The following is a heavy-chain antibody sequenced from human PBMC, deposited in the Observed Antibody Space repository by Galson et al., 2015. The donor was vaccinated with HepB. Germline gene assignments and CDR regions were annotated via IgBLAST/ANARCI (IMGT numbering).Heavy chain of an antibody. CDR2: IMQDGSEK. Sequence: SLRLSCAASGFTSSTYWMTWVRQAPGKGLEWVANIMQDGSEKNYVDSVKGRFTIPRDNAKNSLFLQMNSLRAEDTAVYYCVRVGSSWYSYLDSWGQGTLVTVSS. V-gene: IGHV3-7*03. CDR1: GFTSSTYW. D-gene: IGHD6-13*01. J-gene: IGHJ4*02. CDR3: VRVGSSWYSYLDS.